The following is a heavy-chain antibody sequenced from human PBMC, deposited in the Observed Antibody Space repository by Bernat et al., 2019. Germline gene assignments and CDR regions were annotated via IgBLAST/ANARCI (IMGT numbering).Heavy chain of an antibody. D-gene: IGHD2-15*01. CDR1: GFTFSNAW. CDR2: IKSKTDGGTT. V-gene: IGHV3-15*01. J-gene: IGHJ4*02. CDR3: NTDGDCGGGWCYEDDY. Sequence: EVQLVESGGGLVKPGGSLRLSCAASGFTFSNAWMSWVRQAPGKGLEWVGRIKSKTDGGTTDYAAPVKGRFTISRDDSKNTLYLQMNSLKTEDTAVYDCNTDGDCGGGWCYEDDYWGQGTLVTVSS.